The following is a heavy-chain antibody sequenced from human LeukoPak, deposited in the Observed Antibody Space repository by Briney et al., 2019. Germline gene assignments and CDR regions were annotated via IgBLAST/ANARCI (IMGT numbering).Heavy chain of an antibody. V-gene: IGHV3-53*01. Sequence: GGSLRLSCAASGFTVSSNNMSLVRQSPGKGLELISVIYSGGSTYYADSVKGRFTISRDNSKNTLYLQMNSLRAEDMVFYKQKTAYEILTGSNRYYGMDVWGQGTTVTVSS. D-gene: IGHD3-9*01. J-gene: IGHJ6*02. CDR2: IYSGGST. CDR3: KTAYEILTGSNRYYGMDV. CDR1: GFTVSSNN.